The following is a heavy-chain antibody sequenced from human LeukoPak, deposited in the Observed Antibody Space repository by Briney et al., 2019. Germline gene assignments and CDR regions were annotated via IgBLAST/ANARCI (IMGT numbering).Heavy chain of an antibody. V-gene: IGHV4-4*07. J-gene: IGHJ4*02. CDR3: AREGLYSSSSCFDY. Sequence: KSSETLSLTCTVSGGSISSYYWSWIRQPAGKGLEWIGRIYTSGSTNYNPSLKSRVTMSVDTSKNQFSLKLSSVTAADTAVYYCAREGLYSSSSCFDYWGQGTLVTVSS. D-gene: IGHD6-6*01. CDR1: GGSISSYY. CDR2: IYTSGST.